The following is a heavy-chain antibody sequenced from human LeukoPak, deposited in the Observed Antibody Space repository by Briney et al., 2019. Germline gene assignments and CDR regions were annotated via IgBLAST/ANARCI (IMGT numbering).Heavy chain of an antibody. CDR3: AKVGVEMATMPFDY. Sequence: GGSLRLSCAASGFAFSSYGMHWVRQAPGKGLEWVAFIRYDGSNKYYADSVKGRFTIPRDNSKNTLYLQMNSLRAEDTAVYYCAKVGVEMATMPFDYWGQGTLVTVSS. J-gene: IGHJ4*02. CDR1: GFAFSSYG. D-gene: IGHD5-24*01. V-gene: IGHV3-30*02. CDR2: IRYDGSNK.